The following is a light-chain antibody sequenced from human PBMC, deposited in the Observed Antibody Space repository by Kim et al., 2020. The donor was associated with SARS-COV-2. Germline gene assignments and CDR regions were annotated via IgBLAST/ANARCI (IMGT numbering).Light chain of an antibody. CDR1: QGISNS. J-gene: IGKJ4*02. CDR3: QQYYSVPLT. CDR2: ATS. Sequence: ASVGDRITSTCRASQGISNSLAWLQQNAGKAPNLLLDATSPGQSGVPSRFSGSGSGTDCALTISSLQPEDFATDYCQQYYSVPLTFGGGTKVDIK. V-gene: IGKV1-NL1*01.